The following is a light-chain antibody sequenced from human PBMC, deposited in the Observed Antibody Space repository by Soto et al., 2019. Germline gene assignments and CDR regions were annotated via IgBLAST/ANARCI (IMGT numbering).Light chain of an antibody. CDR1: QSVGNN. CDR3: QQYGDWPLT. V-gene: IGKV3-15*01. CDR2: ATS. Sequence: EIVLTQSPATLSVSPGERATLSCRASQSVGNNFAWYQQKPGQAPRLLIFATSTRATGVPARFSGSGSGTDFPITISSLQSEDFAVYYCQQYGDWPLTFGGGAKVEIE. J-gene: IGKJ4*01.